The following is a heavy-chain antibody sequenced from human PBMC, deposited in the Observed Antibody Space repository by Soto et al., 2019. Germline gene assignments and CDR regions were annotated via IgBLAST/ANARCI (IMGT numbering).Heavy chain of an antibody. Sequence: QVQLVQSGAEVKKPGSSVKVSCKASGGTFSSYAISWVRQAPGQGLEWMGGIIPIFGTANYAQKFQGRITITADESTRTAYMELSSLRSEDTAVYYCASSPPYEGSGYGAFDIWGQGTMVTVSS. CDR1: GGTFSSYA. CDR2: IIPIFGTA. V-gene: IGHV1-69*01. D-gene: IGHD3-22*01. CDR3: ASSPPYEGSGYGAFDI. J-gene: IGHJ3*02.